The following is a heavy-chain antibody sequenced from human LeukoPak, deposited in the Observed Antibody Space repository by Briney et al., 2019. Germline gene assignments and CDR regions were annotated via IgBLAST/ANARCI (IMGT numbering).Heavy chain of an antibody. D-gene: IGHD5-12*01. CDR1: GFSFSAYG. CDR2: IWYDGSSQ. CDR3: ARGYSGYDSVDY. Sequence: GGSLRLSCTASGFSFSAYGMHWVRQAPGKGLEWVAVIWYDGSSQYYADSVKGRFTISRDNSKNTLLLQMNSLRAEDTAVYYCARGYSGYDSVDYWGQGTLVTVSS. J-gene: IGHJ4*02. V-gene: IGHV3-33*01.